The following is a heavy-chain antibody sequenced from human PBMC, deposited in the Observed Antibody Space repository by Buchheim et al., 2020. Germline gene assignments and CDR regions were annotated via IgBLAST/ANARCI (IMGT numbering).Heavy chain of an antibody. J-gene: IGHJ4*02. CDR2: ITSGGTTI. CDR1: GFTFSSYE. Sequence: EVQLVESGGGLVQPGGSLRLSCAASGFTFSSYEMNWVRQAPGKGLEWVSYITSGGTTIYYAGAVKGRFTIPRANAKNSLSLPMNSLRAEDTAIYYCGGGSYFDYWGQGTL. D-gene: IGHD3-16*01. CDR3: GGGSYFDY. V-gene: IGHV3-48*03.